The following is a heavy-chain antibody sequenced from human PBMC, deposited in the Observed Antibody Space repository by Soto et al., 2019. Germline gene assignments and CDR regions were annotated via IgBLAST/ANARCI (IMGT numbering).Heavy chain of an antibody. CDR3: APRGGDSCGWSPLRY. CDR2: MNPNSGNT. V-gene: IGHV1-8*01. CDR1: GYTFTSYD. J-gene: IGHJ4*02. D-gene: IGHD5-18*01. Sequence: QVQLVQSGAEVKKPGASVKVSCKASGYTFTSYDINWVRQATGQGLEWMGWMNPNSGNTGYAQKFQGRVTMTRNTCXXTAYMELSSLRSEDTAVYYCAPRGGDSCGWSPLRYWGQGTLVTVSS.